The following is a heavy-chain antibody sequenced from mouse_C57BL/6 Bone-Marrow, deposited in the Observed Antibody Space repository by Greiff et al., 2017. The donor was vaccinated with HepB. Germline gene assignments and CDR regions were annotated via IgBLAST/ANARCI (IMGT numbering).Heavy chain of an antibody. CDR1: GFTFSSYA. V-gene: IGHV5-4*01. CDR2: ISDGGSYT. D-gene: IGHD2-1*01. Sequence: EVKLMESGGGLVKPGGSLKLSCAASGFTFSSYAMSWVRQTPEKRLEWVATISDGGSYTYYPDNVKGRFTISRDNAKNNLYLQMSHLKSEDTAMYYCARDRHYGNYEKDDWGQGTTLTVSS. CDR3: ARDRHYGNYEKDD. J-gene: IGHJ2*01.